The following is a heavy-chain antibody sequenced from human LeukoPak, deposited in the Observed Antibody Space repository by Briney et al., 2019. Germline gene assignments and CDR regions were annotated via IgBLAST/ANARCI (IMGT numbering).Heavy chain of an antibody. D-gene: IGHD3-10*01. Sequence: SVKVSCKASGGTFSSYAISWVRQAPGQGLEWMGGIIPIFGTANYAQKFQGRVTITADESTSTAYMELSSLRSEDTAVYYCARGEVLLWFGERYDAFDIWGQGTMVTVSS. CDR1: GGTFSSYA. CDR2: IIPIFGTA. J-gene: IGHJ3*02. V-gene: IGHV1-69*13. CDR3: ARGEVLLWFGERYDAFDI.